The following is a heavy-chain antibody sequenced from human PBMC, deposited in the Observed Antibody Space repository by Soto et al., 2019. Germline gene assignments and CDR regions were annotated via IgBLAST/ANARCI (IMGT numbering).Heavy chain of an antibody. J-gene: IGHJ4*02. D-gene: IGHD5-18*01. CDR1: GGSISSYY. V-gene: IGHV4-59*01. CDR2: IYYSGST. CDR3: ASGRGYSYGSLDS. Sequence: SETLSLTCTVSGGSISSYYWSWIRQPPGKGLEWIGYIYYSGSTNYNPSLKSRVTISVDTSKNQFSLKLSSVTAADTAVYYCASGRGYSYGSLDSWGQGTLVTVSS.